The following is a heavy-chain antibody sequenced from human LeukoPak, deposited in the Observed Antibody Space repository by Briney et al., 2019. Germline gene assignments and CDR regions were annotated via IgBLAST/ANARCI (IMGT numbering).Heavy chain of an antibody. CDR3: ARRQYQLLGGYYYYMDV. CDR2: INPNSGGT. CDR1: GYTFTGYY. D-gene: IGHD2-2*01. Sequence: ASVKVSCKASGYTFTGYYMHWLRQAPGQGLEWMGWINPNSGGTNYAQKFQGRVTMTRDTSISTAYMELSRLRSDDTAVYYCARRQYQLLGGYYYYMDVWGKGTTVTVSS. V-gene: IGHV1-2*02. J-gene: IGHJ6*03.